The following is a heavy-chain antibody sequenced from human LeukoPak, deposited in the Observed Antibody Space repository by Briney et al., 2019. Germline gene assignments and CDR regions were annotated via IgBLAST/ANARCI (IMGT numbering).Heavy chain of an antibody. Sequence: PSETLSLTCTVSGGSISSYYWSWIRQPPGKGLEWIGYIYYSGSTNYNPSLKSRVTISVDTSKNQFPLKLSSVTAADTAVYYCAHSWDITTAGPNWFDPWGQGTLVTVSS. V-gene: IGHV4-59*12. CDR3: AHSWDITTAGPNWFDP. CDR1: GGSISSYY. D-gene: IGHD6-13*01. J-gene: IGHJ5*02. CDR2: IYYSGST.